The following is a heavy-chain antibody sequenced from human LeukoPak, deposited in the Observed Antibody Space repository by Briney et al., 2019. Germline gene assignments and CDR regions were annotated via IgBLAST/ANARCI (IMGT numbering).Heavy chain of an antibody. CDR3: ASAPLGGATTWWFDP. Sequence: PGGSLRLSCAASGFTFSDYYMSWIRQAPGKGLEWVSYISSSGITIYYADSVKGRFTISRDNAKNSHYLHMNTLRDENTALYYTASAPLGGATTWWFDPWGEGTLVTVSS. V-gene: IGHV3-11*04. J-gene: IGHJ5*02. CDR1: GFTFSDYY. D-gene: IGHD5-12*01. CDR2: ISSSGITI.